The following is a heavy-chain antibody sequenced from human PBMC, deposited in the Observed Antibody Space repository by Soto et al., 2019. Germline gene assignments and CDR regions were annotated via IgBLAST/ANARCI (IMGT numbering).Heavy chain of an antibody. Sequence: GGSLRHSCAASGFTFSSYSMNWVRQAPGKGLEWVSYISSSSSTIYYVDSVKGRFTISRDNAKNSLYLQMNSLRAEDTAVYYCARGPLRRTNGVCYYYWGQGTLVTVSS. V-gene: IGHV3-48*01. CDR2: ISSSSSTI. CDR1: GFTFSSYS. CDR3: ARGPLRRTNGVCYYY. D-gene: IGHD2-8*01. J-gene: IGHJ4*02.